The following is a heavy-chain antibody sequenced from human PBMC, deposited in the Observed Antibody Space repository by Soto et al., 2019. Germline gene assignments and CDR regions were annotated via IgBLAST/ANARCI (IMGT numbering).Heavy chain of an antibody. V-gene: IGHV1-8*01. J-gene: IGHJ6*02. CDR1: GYTFPSHD. D-gene: IGHD3-16*01. CDR2: MNPNSANT. Sequence: QVQLVQSGAEVKKPGASVKGSCKASGYTFPSHDINWVRQATGQGLEWMGWMNPNSANTGYAQKFQGRVTMTRNTPISTAYMELSSLRSEDTAGYYCATEGVRGMAVWGQGTTVTVSS. CDR3: ATEGVRGMAV.